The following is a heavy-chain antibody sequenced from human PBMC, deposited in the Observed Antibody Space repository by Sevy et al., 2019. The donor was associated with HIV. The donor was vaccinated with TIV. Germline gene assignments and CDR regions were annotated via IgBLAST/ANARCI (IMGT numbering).Heavy chain of an antibody. CDR2: IYYSGST. Sequence: SETLSLTCTVSGGSVSSGSYYWSWIRQPPGKGLEGIGYIYYSGSTNYNPSPKSRVTITIDTSENQFALKLSSGTAADTAVYYWARDGSNPWFGEGFDPWGQGTLVTVSS. CDR3: ARDGSNPWFGEGFDP. D-gene: IGHD3-10*01. J-gene: IGHJ5*02. CDR1: GGSVSSGSYY. V-gene: IGHV4-61*01.